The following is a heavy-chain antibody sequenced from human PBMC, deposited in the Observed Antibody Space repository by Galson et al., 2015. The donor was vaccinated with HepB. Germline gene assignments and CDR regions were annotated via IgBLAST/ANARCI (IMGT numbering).Heavy chain of an antibody. V-gene: IGHV4-34*01. D-gene: IGHD2-2*01. Sequence: SETLSLTCAVYGGSFSGYYWSWIRQPPGKGLEWIGEINHSGSTNYNPSLKSRVTISVDTSKNQFSLKLSSVTAADTAVYYCARGCLAGYQLLSFWCGQDPFDPWGQGTLVTVSS. CDR3: ARGCLAGYQLLSFWCGQDPFDP. CDR1: GGSFSGYY. J-gene: IGHJ5*02. CDR2: INHSGST.